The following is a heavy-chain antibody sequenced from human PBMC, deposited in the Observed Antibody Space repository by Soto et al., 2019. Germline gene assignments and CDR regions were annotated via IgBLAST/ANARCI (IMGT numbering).Heavy chain of an antibody. CDR3: ARDIGYYDSSGYYYGRDAFDI. CDR1: GFTFSSYS. Sequence: GGSLRLSCAASGFTFSSYSMNWVRQAPGKGLEWVSYISSSSSTIYYADSVKGRFTISRDNAKNSLYLQMNSLRDEDTAVYYCARDIGYYDSSGYYYGRDAFDIWGQGTMVTVSS. J-gene: IGHJ3*02. D-gene: IGHD3-22*01. CDR2: ISSSSSTI. V-gene: IGHV3-48*02.